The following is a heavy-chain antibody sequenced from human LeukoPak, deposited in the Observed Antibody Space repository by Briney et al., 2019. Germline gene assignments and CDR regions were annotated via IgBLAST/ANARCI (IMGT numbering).Heavy chain of an antibody. CDR2: ISGSGGST. Sequence: PGGSLRLSCAASGFTFSSYAMSWVRQAPGKGLEWVSAISGSGGSTYYADSVKGRFTISRDNSKNTLYLQMNSLRAEDTAVYYCAKEGAYYPYGGDDHQPYMDVWGKGTTVTVSS. V-gene: IGHV3-23*01. CDR3: AKEGAYYPYGGDDHQPYMDV. J-gene: IGHJ6*03. CDR1: GFTFSSYA. D-gene: IGHD2-21*02.